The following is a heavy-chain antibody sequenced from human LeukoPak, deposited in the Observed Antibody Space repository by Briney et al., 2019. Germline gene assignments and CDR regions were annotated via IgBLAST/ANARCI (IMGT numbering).Heavy chain of an antibody. CDR2: IYHSGST. D-gene: IGHD3-10*01. J-gene: IGHJ4*02. V-gene: IGHV4-30-2*01. CDR1: GGSISSGGYS. CDR3: ARGNYLLDY. Sequence: SETLSLTCAVSGGSISSGGYSWNWIRQPPGKGLEWIGYIYHSGSTYYNPSLKSRVTISVDTSKNQFSLKLSSVTAADTAVYYCARGNYLLDYWGQGTLVTVSS.